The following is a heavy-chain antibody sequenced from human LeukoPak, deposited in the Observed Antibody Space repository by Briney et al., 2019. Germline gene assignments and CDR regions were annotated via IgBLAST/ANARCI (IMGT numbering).Heavy chain of an antibody. CDR3: VKDLKAGGILTD. D-gene: IGHD3-9*01. Sequence: SLRLSCAASGFAFDEFAMHWVRQAPGKGLEGVSGICWNHGHKGYADSVKGRFTISREKAKNSLFLEMNSLRTEDTALYYCVKDLKAGGILTDWGQGTLVTVSS. CDR2: ICWNHGHK. CDR1: GFAFDEFA. V-gene: IGHV3-9*01. J-gene: IGHJ4*02.